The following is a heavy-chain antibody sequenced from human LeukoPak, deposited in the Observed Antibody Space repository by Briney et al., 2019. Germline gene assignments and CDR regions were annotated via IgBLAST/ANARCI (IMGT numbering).Heavy chain of an antibody. CDR1: GYSFTSYW. V-gene: IGHV5-51*01. Sequence: GESMKISCQGSGYSFTSYWIGWVRQMPGKGLEWMGIIYPGDSDTRYSPSFQGQVTISADKSISTAYLQWSSLKASDTAMDYCARHRGEYYDSSGYGAFDIWGQGTMVTVSS. D-gene: IGHD3-22*01. J-gene: IGHJ3*02. CDR2: IYPGDSDT. CDR3: ARHRGEYYDSSGYGAFDI.